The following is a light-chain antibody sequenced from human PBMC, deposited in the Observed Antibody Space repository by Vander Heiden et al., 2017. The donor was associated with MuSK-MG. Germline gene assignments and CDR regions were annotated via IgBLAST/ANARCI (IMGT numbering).Light chain of an antibody. J-gene: IGKJ2*02. CDR2: LGS. V-gene: IGKV2-28*01. CDR3: MQALQTPCT. CDR1: QSLLHSNGYNY. Sequence: DIVLTQSPLSLPVTPGEPASISCRSSQSLLHSNGYNYLDWFLQKPGQSPQLLIYLGSTRASGVPDRFSGSGSGTDFTLIISRVEAEDVGVYYCMQALQTPCTFGQGTTMDIK.